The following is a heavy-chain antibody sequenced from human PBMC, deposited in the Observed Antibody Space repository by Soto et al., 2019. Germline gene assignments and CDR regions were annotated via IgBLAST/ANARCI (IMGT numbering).Heavy chain of an antibody. CDR3: AMEYCSSTSCYRDY. D-gene: IGHD2-2*02. CDR2: IIPILGIA. J-gene: IGHJ4*02. V-gene: IGHV1-69*02. CDR1: GGTFSSYT. Sequence: QVQLVQSGAEVKKPGSSVKVSCKASGGTFSSYTISWVRQAPGQRLEWMGRIIPILGIANYAQKFQGRVTITADKSTSTAYMELSSLRSEDTALYYCAMEYCSSTSCYRDYWGQGTLVTVSS.